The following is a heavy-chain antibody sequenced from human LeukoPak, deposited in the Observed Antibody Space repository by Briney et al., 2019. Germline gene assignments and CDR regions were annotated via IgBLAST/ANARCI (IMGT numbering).Heavy chain of an antibody. Sequence: ASVKVSCKASGYTFTSYGISWVRQAPGQGLEWMGWISAYNGNTNYAQKLQGRVTMTTDTSTSTAYMELRSLRSDDTAVYYCARVTCSGXXCYSADYWGQGTLVTVS. CDR1: GYTFTSYG. D-gene: IGHD2-15*01. CDR2: ISAYNGNT. CDR3: ARVTCSGXXCYSADY. J-gene: IGHJ4*02. V-gene: IGHV1-18*01.